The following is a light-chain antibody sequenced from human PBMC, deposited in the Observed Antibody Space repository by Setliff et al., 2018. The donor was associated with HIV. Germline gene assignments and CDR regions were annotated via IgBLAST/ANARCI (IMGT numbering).Light chain of an antibody. CDR1: SSDIGAGYD. Sequence: QSVLTQPPSVSGAPGQRVTISCTGSSSDIGAGYDVHWYQQLPGTAPKLLIYRNNQRPSGVPDRFSGSKSGTSASLAISGLQAEDEADYYCAAWDDSLNGRVFGTGTKVTVL. CDR3: AAWDDSLNGRV. CDR2: RNN. V-gene: IGLV1-44*01. J-gene: IGLJ1*01.